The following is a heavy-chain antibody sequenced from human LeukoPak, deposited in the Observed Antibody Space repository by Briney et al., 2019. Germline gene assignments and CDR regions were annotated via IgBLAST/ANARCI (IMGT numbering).Heavy chain of an antibody. CDR2: IYTSGST. CDR3: ARGNNYYDSSGYRKDAFDI. V-gene: IGHV4-61*02. Sequence: PSQTLSLPCTVSGGSISSGSYYWSWIRQPAGKGLEWIGRIYTSGSTNYNPSLKSRVTISVDTSKNQFSLKLSSVTAADTAVYYCARGNNYYDSSGYRKDAFDIWGQGTMVTVSS. CDR1: GGSISSGSYY. J-gene: IGHJ3*02. D-gene: IGHD3-22*01.